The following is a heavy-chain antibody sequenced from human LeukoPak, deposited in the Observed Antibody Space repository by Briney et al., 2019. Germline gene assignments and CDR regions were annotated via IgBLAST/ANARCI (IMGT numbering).Heavy chain of an antibody. CDR1: EFTFSSYG. CDR2: IWYDGSNK. CDR3: AYGEDEDYYYMDV. V-gene: IGHV3-33*01. D-gene: IGHD4-17*01. Sequence: GRSLRLSCAASEFTFSSYGMHWVRQAPGKGLEWVAVIWYDGSNKYYADSVKGRFTISRDNSKNTLYLQMNSLRAEDTAVYYCAYGEDEDYYYMDVWGKGTTVTVSS. J-gene: IGHJ6*03.